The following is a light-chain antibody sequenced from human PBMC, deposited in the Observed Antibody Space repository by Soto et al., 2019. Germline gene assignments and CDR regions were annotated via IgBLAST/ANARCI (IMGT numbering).Light chain of an antibody. CDR2: GVN. CDR3: CSYTGDTTFVA. V-gene: IGLV2-23*02. CDR1: TSDVGTYDL. Sequence: ALTQPASVSGSPGQSITISCTGTTSDVGTYDLVSWYQQHSGKAPKLIIYGVNKRPSGVSNRFSGSKSGNTASLTISGLQSEDEADYHCCSYTGDTTFVAFGGGTKLTVL. J-gene: IGLJ2*01.